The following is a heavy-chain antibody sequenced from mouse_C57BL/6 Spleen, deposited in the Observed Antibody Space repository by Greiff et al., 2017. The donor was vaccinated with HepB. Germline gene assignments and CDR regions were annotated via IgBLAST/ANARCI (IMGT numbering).Heavy chain of an antibody. V-gene: IGHV1-54*01. D-gene: IGHD1-1*01. CDR1: GYAFTNYL. Sequence: VKLMESGAELVRPGTSVKVSCKASGYAFTNYLIEWVKQRPGQGLEWIGVINPGSGGTNYNEKFKGKATLTADTSSSTAYMQLSSLTSEDSAVYFSARAGVGAAFAYWGQGTLVTVSA. CDR2: INPGSGGT. J-gene: IGHJ3*01. CDR3: ARAGVGAAFAY.